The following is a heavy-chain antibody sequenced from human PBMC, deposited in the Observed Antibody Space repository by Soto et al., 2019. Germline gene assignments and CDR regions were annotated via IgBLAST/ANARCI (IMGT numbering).Heavy chain of an antibody. CDR3: ANAYGDYVGINWFDP. Sequence: VQLVESGGGVVQPGRSLRLSCAASGFIFSNSGMHWVRQAPGKGLEWVAVMWFDGSKKHYADSIKGRFTISRDTSNNTLYLQMNSLRAEHTAVYYCANAYGDYVGINWFDPWGQGTLVTVSS. CDR2: MWFDGSKK. D-gene: IGHD4-17*01. V-gene: IGHV3-33*06. CDR1: GFIFSNSG. J-gene: IGHJ5*02.